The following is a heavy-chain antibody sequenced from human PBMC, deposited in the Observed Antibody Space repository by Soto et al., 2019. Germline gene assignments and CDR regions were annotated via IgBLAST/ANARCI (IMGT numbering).Heavy chain of an antibody. J-gene: IGHJ6*03. CDR2: IYYSGST. Sequence: SETLSLTCTVSGGSISSYYWSWIRQPPGKGLEWIGYIYYSGSTNYNPSLKSRVTISVDTSKNQFSLKLSSVTAADTAVYYCARLPLRKHSLHMDVRGKGTTVTVSS. CDR1: GGSISSYY. D-gene: IGHD3-3*02. CDR3: ARLPLRKHSLHMDV. V-gene: IGHV4-59*08.